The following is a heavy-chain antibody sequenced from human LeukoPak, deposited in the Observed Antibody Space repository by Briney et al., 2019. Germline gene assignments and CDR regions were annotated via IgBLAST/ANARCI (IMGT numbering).Heavy chain of an antibody. V-gene: IGHV3-53*01. CDR2: ISSGGTT. Sequence: GGSLRLSCAASGLTVSSDYLTWVRQAPGKGLEWVSIISSGGTTYYADSVKGRFTISRDSSKNTLYLQLNSLRVEDTAIYFCAKARSAYYFDYWGRGTLVTVSS. J-gene: IGHJ4*02. CDR3: AKARSAYYFDY. CDR1: GLTVSSDY.